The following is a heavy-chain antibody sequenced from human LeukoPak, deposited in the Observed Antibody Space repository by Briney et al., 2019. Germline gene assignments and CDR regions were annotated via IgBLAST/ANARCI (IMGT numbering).Heavy chain of an antibody. Sequence: GSSVKVSCKASGGTFSSYAISWVRQAPGQGLEWMGGIIPIFGTANYAQKFQGRATITADESTSTAYMELSSLRSEDTAVYYCARESDYGDNPAEYFQHWGQGTLVTVSS. CDR2: IIPIFGTA. CDR3: ARESDYGDNPAEYFQH. CDR1: GGTFSSYA. V-gene: IGHV1-69*01. J-gene: IGHJ1*01. D-gene: IGHD4-17*01.